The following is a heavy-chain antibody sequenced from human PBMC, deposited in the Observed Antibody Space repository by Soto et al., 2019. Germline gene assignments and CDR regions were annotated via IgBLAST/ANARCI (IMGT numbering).Heavy chain of an antibody. Sequence: QVQLVQSGAEVKKPGASVKVSCKASGYTFTSYGISWVRQAPGQGLEWMGWISAYHGNTNYAQKLQGRVTMTTDTSTSTAYMELRSLRADDTAVYYCARNPYYDFWSGYAWYWFDPRGQGTLVTVSS. CDR3: ARNPYYDFWSGYAWYWFDP. CDR2: ISAYHGNT. V-gene: IGHV1-18*04. J-gene: IGHJ5*02. CDR1: GYTFTSYG. D-gene: IGHD3-3*01.